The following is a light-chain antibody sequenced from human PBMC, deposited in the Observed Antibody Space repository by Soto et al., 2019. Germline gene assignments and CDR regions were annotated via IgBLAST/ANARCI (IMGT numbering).Light chain of an antibody. CDR3: QQSYSTPGT. Sequence: DIQMTQSPSSLSASVGDRVTITCRASQSISSYLNWYQQKPGKAPKPLIYAASSLQSGVPSRFSGSGSGTYFTLTISRLQPEDFATYDCQQSYSTPGTFXQGTKVDIK. V-gene: IGKV1-39*01. CDR1: QSISSY. CDR2: AAS. J-gene: IGKJ1*01.